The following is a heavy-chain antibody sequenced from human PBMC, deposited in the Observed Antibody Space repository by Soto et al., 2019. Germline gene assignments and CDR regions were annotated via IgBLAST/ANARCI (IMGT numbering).Heavy chain of an antibody. V-gene: IGHV1-46*01. Sequence: ASVKVSCKASGLTSTRYYIHWVRQAPGQGLECMGVINASGGSTSYTQKFQGRVTMTRDTSTSTVYMELSSLRSEDTALYFCARSDYDYGSNPFDYWGQGTLVTVSS. D-gene: IGHD5-12*01. CDR1: GLTSTRYY. CDR3: ARSDYDYGSNPFDY. CDR2: INASGGST. J-gene: IGHJ4*02.